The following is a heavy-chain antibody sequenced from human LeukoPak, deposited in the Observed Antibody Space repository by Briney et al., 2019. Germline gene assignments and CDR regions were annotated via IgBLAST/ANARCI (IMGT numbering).Heavy chain of an antibody. V-gene: IGHV3-23*01. CDR1: GFTFSSCA. J-gene: IGHJ4*02. Sequence: GGSLRLSCAASGFTFSSCAMSWVRQAPGKGLEWVSGIISTGGSTYYADSVKGRFTISRDNSKSTLSLQMDSLRAEDTAVYYCAKGYSSGWRTYFDHWGQGTLVTVSS. D-gene: IGHD6-19*01. CDR2: IISTGGST. CDR3: AKGYSSGWRTYFDH.